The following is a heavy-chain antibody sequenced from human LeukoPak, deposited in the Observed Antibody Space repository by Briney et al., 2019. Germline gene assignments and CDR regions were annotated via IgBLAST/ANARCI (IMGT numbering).Heavy chain of an antibody. J-gene: IGHJ4*02. V-gene: IGHV3-7*03. Sequence: PGGSLRLSCAASGFTFSSYAMHWVRQAPGKGLEWVANIKEDGSVKNYVDSVKGRFTISRDNAKNSLFLQMNSLRAEDTAVYYCARERYGNYNWGQGTLVTVSS. CDR1: GFTFSSYA. CDR2: IKEDGSVK. CDR3: ARERYGNYN. D-gene: IGHD4-11*01.